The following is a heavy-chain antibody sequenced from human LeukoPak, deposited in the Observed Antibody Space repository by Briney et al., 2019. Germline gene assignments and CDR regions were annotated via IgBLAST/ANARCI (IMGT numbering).Heavy chain of an antibody. CDR2: IDSSGGYM. CDR3: LRGDRRDY. Sequence: GGSLRLSCEASGFTFNTYSLNWARQALGKGLEWVSSIDSSGGYMLYADSVRGRVIISRDNAQDSLYLQMNSLRVEDTAVYYCLRGDRRDYWGQGNLVTVSS. V-gene: IGHV3-21*06. J-gene: IGHJ4*02. CDR1: GFTFNTYS.